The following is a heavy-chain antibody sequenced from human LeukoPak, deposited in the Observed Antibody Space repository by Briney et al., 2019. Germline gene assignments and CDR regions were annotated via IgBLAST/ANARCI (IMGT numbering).Heavy chain of an antibody. V-gene: IGHV3-30-3*01. Sequence: GGSLRLSCAASGFTFSSYAIHWVRQAPGKGLEWVAVKSYDGTYKYFADSVKGRFTISRDNSKNTLYLQMTSLRTEDTAVYYCARGSREGYCTNGVCWDFDYWGQGTLVTVSS. CDR1: GFTFSSYA. CDR3: ARGSREGYCTNGVCWDFDY. J-gene: IGHJ4*02. D-gene: IGHD2-8*01. CDR2: KSYDGTYK.